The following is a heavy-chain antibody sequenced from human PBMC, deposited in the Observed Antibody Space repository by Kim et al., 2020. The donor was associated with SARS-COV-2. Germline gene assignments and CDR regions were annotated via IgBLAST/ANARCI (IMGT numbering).Heavy chain of an antibody. D-gene: IGHD3-10*01. CDR3: TRSPPYYYGSGSEPYFDY. J-gene: IGHJ4*02. Sequence: KGRSTISRDDSKNTAYLQMNSLKTEDTAVYYCTRSPPYYYGSGSEPYFDYWGQGTLVTVSS. V-gene: IGHV3-73*01.